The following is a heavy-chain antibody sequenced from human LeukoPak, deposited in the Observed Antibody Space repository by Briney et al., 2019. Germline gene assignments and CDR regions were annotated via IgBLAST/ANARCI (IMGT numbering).Heavy chain of an antibody. Sequence: GGSLRLSCAASGFTFSDYYMSWIRQAPGKGLEWVSYISSSGSTIYYADSVKGRFTISRDNAKNSLYLQMNSLRAEDTAVYYCASNADYYDSSGYYLGYWGQGTLVTVSS. CDR2: ISSSGSTI. J-gene: IGHJ4*02. CDR3: ASNADYYDSSGYYLGY. D-gene: IGHD3-22*01. CDR1: GFTFSDYY. V-gene: IGHV3-11*01.